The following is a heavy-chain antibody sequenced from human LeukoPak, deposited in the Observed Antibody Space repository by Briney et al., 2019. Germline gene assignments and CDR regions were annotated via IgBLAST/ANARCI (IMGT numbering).Heavy chain of an antibody. V-gene: IGHV4-30-2*01. CDR3: ARGTGVLAFDI. CDR1: GGSISSGGYS. Sequence: SSETLSLTCAVSGGSISSGGYSWSWIRQPPGKGLEWIGYIYHSGSTYYNPSLKSRVTISVDRSKNQFSLKLSSVTAADTAVYYCARGTGVLAFDIWGQGTMATVSS. CDR2: IYHSGST. J-gene: IGHJ3*02. D-gene: IGHD7-27*01.